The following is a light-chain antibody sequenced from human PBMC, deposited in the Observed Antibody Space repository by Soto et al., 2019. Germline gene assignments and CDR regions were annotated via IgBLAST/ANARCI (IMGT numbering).Light chain of an antibody. V-gene: IGLV1-47*01. CDR2: RNN. CDR3: GGWDDRLSVPV. J-gene: IGLJ2*01. CDR1: SSNIGSNY. Sequence: QSVLTQPPSASGTPGQRVNSSCYGSSSNIGSNYVYWYRQFPGTAPKLLIQRNNQRPSGVPARFSGSKSGTSASLAISGLRSEDEADYYCGGWDDRLSVPVFGGGTKPTVL.